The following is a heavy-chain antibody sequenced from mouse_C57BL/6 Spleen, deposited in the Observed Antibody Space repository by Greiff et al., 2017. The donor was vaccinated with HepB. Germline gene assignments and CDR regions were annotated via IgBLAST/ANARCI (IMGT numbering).Heavy chain of an antibody. Sequence: VQLQQSGTVLARPGASVKMSCKTSGYTFTSYWMHWVKQRPGQGLEWIGAIYPGNSDTSYNQKFKGKAKLTAVTSASTAYMELSSLTNEDSAVYYCTRRGDYADFYYFDYWGQGTTLTVSS. CDR2: IYPGNSDT. CDR1: GYTFTSYW. D-gene: IGHD2-4*01. J-gene: IGHJ2*01. V-gene: IGHV1-5*01. CDR3: TRRGDYADFYYFDY.